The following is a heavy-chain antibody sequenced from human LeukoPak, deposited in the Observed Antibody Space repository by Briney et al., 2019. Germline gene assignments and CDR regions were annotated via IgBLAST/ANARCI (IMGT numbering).Heavy chain of an antibody. Sequence: GGSLRLSCAASGFTFSNYGMHWVRQAPGKGLEWVAVISYDGSNKYYADSVKGRFTISRDNSKNTLYLQMSSLRAEDTAVYYCAKVDLGYNLDYWGQGTLVTVSS. CDR1: GFTFSNYG. CDR2: ISYDGSNK. J-gene: IGHJ4*02. V-gene: IGHV3-30*18. CDR3: AKVDLGYNLDY. D-gene: IGHD5-24*01.